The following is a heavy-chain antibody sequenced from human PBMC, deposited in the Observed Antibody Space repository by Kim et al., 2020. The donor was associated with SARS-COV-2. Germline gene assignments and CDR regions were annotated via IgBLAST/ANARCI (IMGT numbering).Heavy chain of an antibody. V-gene: IGHV3-23*01. Sequence: KGRFTISRDNSKNTLYLQMNSLRAEDTAVYSCAKDIVVVPAAIGVGAFDIWGQGTMVNVSS. CDR3: AKDIVVVPAAIGVGAFDI. D-gene: IGHD2-2*02. J-gene: IGHJ3*02.